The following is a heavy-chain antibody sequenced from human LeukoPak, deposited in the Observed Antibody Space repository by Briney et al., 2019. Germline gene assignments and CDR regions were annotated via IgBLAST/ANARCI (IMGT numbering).Heavy chain of an antibody. CDR3: ARSEMATITLDY. J-gene: IGHJ4*02. Sequence: GASVKVSCKASGYTFTSYYMHWVRQAPGQGLEWMGIINLSGGSTSYAQKFQGRVTMTRDTSTSTVYMELSSLRSEDTAVYYCARSEMATITLDYWGQGTLVTVSS. V-gene: IGHV1-46*01. D-gene: IGHD5-24*01. CDR1: GYTFTSYY. CDR2: INLSGGST.